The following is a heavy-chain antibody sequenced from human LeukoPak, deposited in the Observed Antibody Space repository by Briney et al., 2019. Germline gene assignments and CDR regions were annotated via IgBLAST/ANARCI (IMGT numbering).Heavy chain of an antibody. J-gene: IGHJ6*02. CDR1: GFTFSSYS. CDR3: AGEPSAAVLMDA. V-gene: IGHV3-21*04. CDR2: ISSSSSYI. Sequence: GGSLRLSCAASGFTFSSYSMNWVRQAPGKGLEWVSSISSSSSYIYYADSVKGRFTISRDNAKNSLYLQMNSLRAEDTALYYCAGEPSAAVLMDAWGQGTTVTVSS. D-gene: IGHD2-2*01.